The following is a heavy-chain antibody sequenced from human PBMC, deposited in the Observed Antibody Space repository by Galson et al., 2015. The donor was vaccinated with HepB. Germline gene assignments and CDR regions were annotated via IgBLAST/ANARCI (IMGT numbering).Heavy chain of an antibody. Sequence: SLRLSCAASGFTVNNYYMSWVRQAPGKGLEWVSVIYIGGNTYYADSVKGRFTISRDNSKNTLYLQMNNLRDEDTAVYYCARECFTSCYSAFDMWGQGTMVTVSS. V-gene: IGHV3-53*01. J-gene: IGHJ3*02. D-gene: IGHD2-2*01. CDR3: ARECFTSCYSAFDM. CDR2: IYIGGNT. CDR1: GFTVNNYY.